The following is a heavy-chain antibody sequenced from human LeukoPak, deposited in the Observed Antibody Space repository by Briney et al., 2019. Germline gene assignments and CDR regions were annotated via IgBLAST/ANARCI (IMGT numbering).Heavy chain of an antibody. V-gene: IGHV4-59*08. J-gene: IGHJ5*02. Sequence: SETLPLTCTVSGGSISSYYWSWIRQPPGKGLEWIGYIYYSGSTNYNPSLKSRVTISVDTSKNQFSLKLSSVTAADTAVYYCARHETYSFDPWGQGTLVTVSS. CDR3: ARHETYSFDP. D-gene: IGHD4-11*01. CDR1: GGSISSYY. CDR2: IYYSGST.